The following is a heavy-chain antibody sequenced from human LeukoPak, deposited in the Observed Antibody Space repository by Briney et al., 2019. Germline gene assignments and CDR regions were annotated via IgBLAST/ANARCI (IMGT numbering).Heavy chain of an antibody. D-gene: IGHD2-15*01. V-gene: IGHV3-33*01. Sequence: GRSLRLSCAASGITFSNYGMHWVRQAPGKGLEWVAVIWSDGNTKDYADSVKGRFTISRDNSKSTLYLQMNSLRADDTAVYYCATDGGGSPFDFWGQGTLVTVSS. CDR1: GITFSNYG. CDR2: IWSDGNTK. J-gene: IGHJ4*02. CDR3: ATDGGGSPFDF.